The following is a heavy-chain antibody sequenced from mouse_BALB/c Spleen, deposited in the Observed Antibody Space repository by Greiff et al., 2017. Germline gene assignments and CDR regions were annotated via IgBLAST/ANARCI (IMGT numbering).Heavy chain of an antibody. CDR2: ISYDGSN. CDR1: GYSITSGYY. Sequence: ESGPGLVKPSQSLSLTCSVTGYSITSGYYWNWIRQFPGNKLEWMGYISYDGSNNYNPSLKNRISITRDTSKNQFFLKLNSVTTEDTATYYCARARGNYDYYAMDYWGQGTSVTVSS. D-gene: IGHD2-1*01. CDR3: ARARGNYDYYAMDY. J-gene: IGHJ4*01. V-gene: IGHV3-6*02.